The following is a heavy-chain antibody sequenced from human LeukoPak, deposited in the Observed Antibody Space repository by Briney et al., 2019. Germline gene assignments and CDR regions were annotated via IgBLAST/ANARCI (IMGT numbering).Heavy chain of an antibody. D-gene: IGHD3-9*01. CDR2: ISHSGST. CDR3: AKGLRYLSFNDAFDI. Sequence: SETLSLTCTVSGYSISSGYYWGWIRQPPGKGLKWIGSISHSGSTYFNPSLKSRVTISVDTSKNQFSLRLSSVTAADTAVYFCAKGLRYLSFNDAFDIWGQGTMVTVSS. J-gene: IGHJ3*02. CDR1: GYSISSGYY. V-gene: IGHV4-38-2*02.